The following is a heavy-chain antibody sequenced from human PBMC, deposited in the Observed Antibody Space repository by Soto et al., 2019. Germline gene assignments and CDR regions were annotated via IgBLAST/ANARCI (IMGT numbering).Heavy chain of an antibody. Sequence: SVKVSCKASGGTFSSYAISWVRQAPGQGLEWMGGIIPIFGTANYAQKFQGRVTITADESTSTAYMELSSLRSEDTAIYYCARASHPFYDSSGYYYPHWGQGTLVTVSS. CDR2: IIPIFGTA. V-gene: IGHV1-69*13. CDR1: GGTFSSYA. CDR3: ARASHPFYDSSGYYYPH. D-gene: IGHD3-22*01. J-gene: IGHJ4*02.